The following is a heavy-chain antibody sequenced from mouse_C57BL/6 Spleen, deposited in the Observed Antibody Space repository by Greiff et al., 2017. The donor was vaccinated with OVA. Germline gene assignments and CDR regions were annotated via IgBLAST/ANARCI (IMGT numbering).Heavy chain of an antibody. J-gene: IGHJ4*01. D-gene: IGHD1-1*01. CDR1: GFTFSDYG. CDR3: ARGGYGSSHYYAMDY. CDR2: ISSGSSTI. V-gene: IGHV5-17*01. Sequence: DVHLVESGGGLVKPGGSLKLSCAASGFTFSDYGMHWVRQAPEKGLEWVAYISSGSSTIYYADTVKGRFTISRDNAKNTLFLQMTSLRSEDTAMYYCARGGYGSSHYYAMDYWGQGTSVTVSS.